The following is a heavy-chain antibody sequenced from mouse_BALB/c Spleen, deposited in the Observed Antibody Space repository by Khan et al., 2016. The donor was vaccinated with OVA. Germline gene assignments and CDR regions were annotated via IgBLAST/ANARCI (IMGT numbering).Heavy chain of an antibody. D-gene: IGHD1-1*01. CDR2: IYPGSGNT. V-gene: IGHV1-63*02. CDR1: GYTFTQYW. CDR3: ARPYYYGSSYDTMYA. Sequence: VQLQESGAELVRPGTSVKMSCKAAGYTFTQYWIGWVKQRPGHGLEWIGDIYPGSGNTHYREKFEGTATLTADTSSSTAYMQLSSLTSEDSAIYYCARPYYYGSSYDTMYAWGQGTAVTVSS. J-gene: IGHJ4*01.